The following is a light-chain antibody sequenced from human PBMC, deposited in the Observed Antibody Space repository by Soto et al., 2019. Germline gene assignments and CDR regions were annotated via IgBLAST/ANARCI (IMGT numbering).Light chain of an antibody. Sequence: EIVMTQAPATLSVSPGERATLSCRASQSVSGNFAWYQQKPGQAPRLLNYGASTRATVIPARFSGSGSGPEFTLTIGSLQSEDFGVYYCQQYNNWPPISFGQGTRLEIK. CDR2: GAS. J-gene: IGKJ5*01. CDR1: QSVSGN. V-gene: IGKV3-15*01. CDR3: QQYNNWPPIS.